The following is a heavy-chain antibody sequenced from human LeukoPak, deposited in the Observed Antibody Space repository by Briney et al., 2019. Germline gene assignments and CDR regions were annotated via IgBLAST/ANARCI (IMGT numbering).Heavy chain of an antibody. D-gene: IGHD5-18*01. CDR2: IKKDGIEK. CDR3: ARHLSGVTGYTYGRGIDY. Sequence: GGSLRLSCAASGFTFSSYWMSWVRQAPGKGLEWVADIKKDGIEKYYVDSVKGRFTISRDNAKTSLYLQMNSLRAEDTAVYYCARHLSGVTGYTYGRGIDYWGQGTLVTVSS. CDR1: GFTFSSYW. J-gene: IGHJ4*02. V-gene: IGHV3-7*01.